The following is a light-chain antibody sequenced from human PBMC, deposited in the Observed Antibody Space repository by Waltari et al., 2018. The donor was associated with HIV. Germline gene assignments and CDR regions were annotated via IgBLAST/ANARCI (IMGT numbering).Light chain of an antibody. CDR2: LGS. CDR1: PRLHSNGYNY. V-gene: IGKV2-28*01. Sequence: DILVPQSPLPLSSAPGAPAPISCTSSPRLHSNGYNYLDRYMQKPGQSRKLLIYLGSTRASGVPDRFSGSGSGTEVTLKSNRGEAEEVGVEFGMRALHSPARTLGGGTKVEIK. CDR3: MRALHSPART. J-gene: IGKJ4*02.